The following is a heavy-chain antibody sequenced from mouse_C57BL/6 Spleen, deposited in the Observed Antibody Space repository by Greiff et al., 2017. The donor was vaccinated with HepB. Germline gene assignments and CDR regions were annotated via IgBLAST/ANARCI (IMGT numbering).Heavy chain of an antibody. CDR1: GFNIKNTY. D-gene: IGHD1-1*01. Sequence: EVQVVESVAELVRPGASVKLSCTASGFNIKNTYMHWVKQRPEQGLEWIGRIDPANGNTKYAPKFQGKATITADTSSNTAYLQLSSLTSEDTAIYYCASPYGSSYNYAMDYWGQGTSVTVSS. J-gene: IGHJ4*01. CDR2: IDPANGNT. CDR3: ASPYGSSYNYAMDY. V-gene: IGHV14-3*01.